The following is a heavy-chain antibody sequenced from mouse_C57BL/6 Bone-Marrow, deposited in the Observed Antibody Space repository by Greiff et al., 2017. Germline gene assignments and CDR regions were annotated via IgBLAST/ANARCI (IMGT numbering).Heavy chain of an antibody. Sequence: QVQLQQSGAELARPGASVKLSCKASGYTFTSYGISWVKQRTGQGLEWIGEIYPRSGNTYYNEKFKGKATLTADKSSSTAYMELSSLTSEDSAVYFCAGDGYYWYVDVWGTGTTVTVSS. CDR1: GYTFTSYG. CDR2: IYPRSGNT. J-gene: IGHJ1*03. CDR3: AGDGYYWYVDV. V-gene: IGHV1-81*01. D-gene: IGHD2-3*01.